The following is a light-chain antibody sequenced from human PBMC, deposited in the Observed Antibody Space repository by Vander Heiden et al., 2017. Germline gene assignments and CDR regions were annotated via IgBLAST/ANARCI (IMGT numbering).Light chain of an antibody. CDR2: QDN. CDR3: QAWDSSTVV. J-gene: IGLJ2*01. V-gene: IGLV3-1*01. Sequence: YELTQPPSVSVSPGQTASIPCSGDKLGDKYACWYQQKPGQSPVLVIYQDNMRPSGIPERFSGSNSGNTATLTISGTQAMDEADYYCQAWDSSTVVFGGGTKLTVL. CDR1: KLGDKY.